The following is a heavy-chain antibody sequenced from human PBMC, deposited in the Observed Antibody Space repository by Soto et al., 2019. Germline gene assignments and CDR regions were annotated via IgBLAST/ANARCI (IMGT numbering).Heavy chain of an antibody. V-gene: IGHV4-39*01. J-gene: IGHJ6*02. CDR3: ALTMNWSRAYYGMDV. D-gene: IGHD1-1*01. CDR2: IYYSGST. Sequence: SETLSLTCTVSGGSISSSSYYWGWIRQPPGKGLEWIGSIYYSGSTYYNPSLKSRVTISVDTSKNQLSLKLSSVTAADTAVYYCALTMNWSRAYYGMDVWGQGTTVTVSS. CDR1: GGSISSSSYY.